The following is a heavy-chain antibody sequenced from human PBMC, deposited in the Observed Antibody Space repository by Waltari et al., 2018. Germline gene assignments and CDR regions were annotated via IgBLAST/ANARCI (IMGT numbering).Heavy chain of an antibody. CDR3: SRVGLLGSGWYSGGGVAFDI. J-gene: IGHJ3*02. CDR1: GFTFGDYA. Sequence: EVQLVESGGGLVQPGRSLRLSCTASGFTFGDYAMSWVRQATGKGLEWVAFIRSKPYGGTKEYAASVKGRFTISRDDSKSIAYLQMNSLRSEDTAVYYCSRVGLLGSGWYSGGGVAFDIWGQGTMVTVSS. CDR2: IRSKPYGGTK. D-gene: IGHD6-19*01. V-gene: IGHV3-49*04.